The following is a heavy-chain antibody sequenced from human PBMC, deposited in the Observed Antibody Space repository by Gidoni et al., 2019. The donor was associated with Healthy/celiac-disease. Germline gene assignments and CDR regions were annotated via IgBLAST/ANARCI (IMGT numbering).Heavy chain of an antibody. Sequence: EVQLLESGGGLVQPGGSLRLSCAASGFTFSSDAMSWVRQAPGKGLEWVSAISGSGGSTYYADSVKGRFTISRDNSKNTLYLQMNSLRAEDTAVYYCAKVSSSWVDYFDYWGQGTLVTVSS. J-gene: IGHJ4*02. D-gene: IGHD6-13*01. CDR3: AKVSSSWVDYFDY. V-gene: IGHV3-23*01. CDR2: ISGSGGST. CDR1: GFTFSSDA.